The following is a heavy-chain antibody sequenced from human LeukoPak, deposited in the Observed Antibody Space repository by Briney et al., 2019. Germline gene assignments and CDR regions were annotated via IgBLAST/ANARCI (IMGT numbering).Heavy chain of an antibody. Sequence: KPSETLSLTCAVYGGSFSGYYWSWIRQPPGKGLEWIGEINHSGSTNYNPSLKSRVTISVDTSKNQFSLKLSSVTAADTAVYYCAREQDLLGYCSSTSCYTEYFHHWGQGTLVTVSS. D-gene: IGHD2-2*02. CDR3: AREQDLLGYCSSTSCYTEYFHH. J-gene: IGHJ1*01. CDR2: INHSGST. CDR1: GGSFSGYY. V-gene: IGHV4-34*01.